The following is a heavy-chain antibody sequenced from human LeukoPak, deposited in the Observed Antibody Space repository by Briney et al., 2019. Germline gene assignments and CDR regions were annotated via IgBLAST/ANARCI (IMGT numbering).Heavy chain of an antibody. V-gene: IGHV3-21*01. Sequence: GGSLRLSCAASGFTFSSYSMNWVRQAPGKGLEWVSSIRSSSSYIYYADSVKGRFTISRDNAKNSLYLQMNSLRAEDTAVYYCARCLGYCSSTSCYDWGQGTLVTVSS. J-gene: IGHJ4*02. CDR2: IRSSSSYI. CDR1: GFTFSSYS. CDR3: ARCLGYCSSTSCYD. D-gene: IGHD2-2*01.